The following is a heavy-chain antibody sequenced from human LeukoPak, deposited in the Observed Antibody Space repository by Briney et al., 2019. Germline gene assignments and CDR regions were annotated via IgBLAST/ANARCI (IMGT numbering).Heavy chain of an antibody. J-gene: IGHJ6*02. CDR1: GFTFTNYA. D-gene: IGHD3-10*01. V-gene: IGHV3-30*04. CDR2: VSHDGRNQ. Sequence: GGSLRLSCAASGFTFTNYAIHWVRRAPGRGLEWVALVSHDGRNQHYADSVKGRFTVSRDNAKNTVDLQMNSLRVEDTAVYYCGRVSIWFGELSSDDPFADVWGQGTKVTVFS. CDR3: GRVSIWFGELSSDDPFADV.